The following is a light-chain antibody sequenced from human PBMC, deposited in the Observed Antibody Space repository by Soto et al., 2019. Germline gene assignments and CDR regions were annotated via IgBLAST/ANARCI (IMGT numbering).Light chain of an antibody. J-gene: IGKJ2*01. CDR3: QHYYHWPPGYT. CDR2: GSS. CDR1: QSIRTN. V-gene: IGKV3-15*01. Sequence: EIVMTQYPATLSVSPGERATLSCRASQSIRTNLAWYQQKVGQAPRLLIYGSSTRATGIPARFSGSGSGTEFTLTISRLQSEDFAVYYCQHYYHWPPGYTFGPGTKLDIK.